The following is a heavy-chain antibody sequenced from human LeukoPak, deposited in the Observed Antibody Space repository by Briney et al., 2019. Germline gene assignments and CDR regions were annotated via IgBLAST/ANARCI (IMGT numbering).Heavy chain of an antibody. D-gene: IGHD7-27*01. V-gene: IGHV4-59*01. Sequence: SETLSLTCTVSGGSISSYYWSWIRQPPGKGLEWIGYIYYSGSTSYDPSLKSRVTISVDTSKNQFSLKLSSVTAADTAVYYCARFRLGSDYYHMDVWGKGTTVTVSS. CDR3: ARFRLGSDYYHMDV. CDR2: IYYSGST. CDR1: GGSISSYY. J-gene: IGHJ6*03.